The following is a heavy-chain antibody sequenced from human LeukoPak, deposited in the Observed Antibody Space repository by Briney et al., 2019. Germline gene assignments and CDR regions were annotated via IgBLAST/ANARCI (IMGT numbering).Heavy chain of an antibody. CDR2: ISGSGGST. CDR3: AKTDYYDSSGYYVP. J-gene: IGHJ5*02. Sequence: GGSLRLSCAASGFTFSSYAMSLVRQAPGKGLEWVSAISGSGGSTYYADSVKGRFTISRDNSKNTLYLQMNSLRAEDTAVYYCAKTDYYDSSGYYVPWGQGTLVTVSS. V-gene: IGHV3-23*01. D-gene: IGHD3-22*01. CDR1: GFTFSSYA.